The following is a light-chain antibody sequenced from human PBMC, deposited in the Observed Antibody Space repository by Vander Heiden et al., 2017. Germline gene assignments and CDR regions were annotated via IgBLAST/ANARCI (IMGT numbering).Light chain of an antibody. V-gene: IGKV1-6*01. CDR1: PDIGND. Sequence: AIQMTQSPSSLSASVGDRVTITCRASPDIGNDLTWYQQKPGKAPKFLISAVSSLEGGVPSRFSGSGFGTDFTLTITSLQPEDSATCYCLQDHVFPWTLGQGTKVEVK. CDR3: LQDHVFPWT. CDR2: AVS. J-gene: IGKJ1*01.